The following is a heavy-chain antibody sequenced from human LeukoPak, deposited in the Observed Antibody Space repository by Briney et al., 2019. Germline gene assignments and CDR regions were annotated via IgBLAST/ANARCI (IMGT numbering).Heavy chain of an antibody. Sequence: PGGSLRLSCAASGFTFSSYAMHWVRQAPGKGLKAVAVIWYDGSNKYYVDSVKGRFTISRDNSKNTLYLQMNMLRAEVRAVYYCARSLYSRSWYGAFDIWGQGTMVTVSS. CDR2: IWYDGSNK. D-gene: IGHD6-13*01. CDR1: GFTFSSYA. J-gene: IGHJ3*02. V-gene: IGHV3-33*01. CDR3: ARSLYSRSWYGAFDI.